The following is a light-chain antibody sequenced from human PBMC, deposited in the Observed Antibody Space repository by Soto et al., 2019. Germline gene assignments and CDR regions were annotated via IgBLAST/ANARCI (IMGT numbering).Light chain of an antibody. CDR2: DVS. J-gene: IGLJ1*01. CDR1: SSDVGGYNY. CDR3: CSYTTISTYA. Sequence: QSALTQPASVSGSPGQSITISCTGTSSDVGGYNYVSWYQHHPGKAPRLMIYDVSNRPSGVSDRFSGSKSGNTASLTISGLLAEDEADYYCCSYTTISTYAFGAGTKLTVL. V-gene: IGLV2-14*01.